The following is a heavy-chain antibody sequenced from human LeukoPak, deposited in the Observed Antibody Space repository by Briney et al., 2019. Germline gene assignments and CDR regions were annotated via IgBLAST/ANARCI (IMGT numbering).Heavy chain of an antibody. V-gene: IGHV3-33*03. D-gene: IGHD3-10*01. CDR1: GFTFSHYG. CDR2: IWDDGSNK. Sequence: PGGSLRLSCAASGFTFSHYGMHWVRQAPGKGLEWVAVIWDDGSNKHYADSVKGRFTISRDNSKNTLYLQMNSLRAEDTAMYYCAKERGGQDWYFDLWGRGALVTVSS. CDR3: AKERGGQDWYFDL. J-gene: IGHJ2*01.